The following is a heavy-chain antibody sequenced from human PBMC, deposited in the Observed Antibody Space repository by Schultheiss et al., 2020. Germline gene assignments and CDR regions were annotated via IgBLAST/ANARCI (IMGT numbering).Heavy chain of an antibody. D-gene: IGHD2-2*01. CDR1: DGSISSYY. Sequence: TLSLTCTVSDGSISSYYWSWIRQPPGKAPEWLARIDWDDDKSYRTSLKTRLTISKDTSKNQVVLTMTNMDPVDTATYYCARTIIVVPAAMNYFDYWGQGTLVTVSS. J-gene: IGHJ4*02. CDR2: IDWDDDK. V-gene: IGHV2-70*11. CDR3: ARTIIVVPAAMNYFDY.